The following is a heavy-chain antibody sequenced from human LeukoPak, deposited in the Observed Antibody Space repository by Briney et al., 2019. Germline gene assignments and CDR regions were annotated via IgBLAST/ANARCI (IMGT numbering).Heavy chain of an antibody. J-gene: IGHJ3*02. CDR2: IASDGSST. D-gene: IGHD2-8*01. CDR1: GFTFSSYW. Sequence: GGSLRLSCAASGFTFSSYWMNWVRQAPGKGLVWVSRIASDGSSTTYADSVKGRFSISRDNAKNTLYLQMNSLRAEDTAVYYCASEGYCTNGVCHDAFDIWGQGTMVTVSS. CDR3: ASEGYCTNGVCHDAFDI. V-gene: IGHV3-74*01.